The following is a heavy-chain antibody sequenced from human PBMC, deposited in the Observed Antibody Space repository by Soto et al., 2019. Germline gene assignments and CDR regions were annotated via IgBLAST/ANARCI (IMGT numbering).Heavy chain of an antibody. CDR1: GGTFSSYA. J-gene: IGHJ4*02. CDR2: IIPIFGTA. D-gene: IGHD3-22*01. Sequence: QVQLVQSGAEVKKPGSSVKVSCKASGGTFSSYAISWVRQAPGQGLEWMGGIIPIFGTANYAQKFQGRVTITADKSTSTAYMELSSLRSEDTAVYYCERALESSGYYYEEQFGDYWGQGTLVTVSS. CDR3: ERALESSGYYYEEQFGDY. V-gene: IGHV1-69*06.